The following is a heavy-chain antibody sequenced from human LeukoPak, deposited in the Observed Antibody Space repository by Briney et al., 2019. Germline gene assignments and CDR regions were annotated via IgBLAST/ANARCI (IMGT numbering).Heavy chain of an antibody. D-gene: IGHD2-8*01. CDR2: INPSGGST. CDR3: AREFGLMVYATRANYFDY. V-gene: IGHV1-46*01. CDR1: GYTFTSYY. J-gene: IGHJ4*02. Sequence: ASVKVFCKASGYTFTSYYMHWVRQAPGQGLEWMGIINPSGGSTSYAQKFQGRVTMTRDTSTSTVYMELSSLRSEDTAVYYCAREFGLMVYATRANYFDYWGQGTLVTVSS.